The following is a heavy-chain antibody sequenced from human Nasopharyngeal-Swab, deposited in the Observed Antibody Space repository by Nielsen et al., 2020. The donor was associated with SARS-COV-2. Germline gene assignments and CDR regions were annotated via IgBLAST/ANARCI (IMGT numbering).Heavy chain of an antibody. J-gene: IGHJ4*02. CDR3: ARGLGEVADY. Sequence: GESLKISCAASGFTLSTYGMNWVRQAPGKGLEWVSYITSSGSTIYYADSVKGRFSISRDNAKNSLFLQMNSLRAEDTAVYYCARGLGEVADYWGQGALVTVSS. CDR1: GFTLSTYG. D-gene: IGHD3-10*01. CDR2: ITSSGSTI. V-gene: IGHV3-48*03.